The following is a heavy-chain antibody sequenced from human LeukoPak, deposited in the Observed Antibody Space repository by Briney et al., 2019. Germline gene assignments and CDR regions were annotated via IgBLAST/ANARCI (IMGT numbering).Heavy chain of an antibody. Sequence: GASVKVSCKASGYTFTSYGISWVRQAPGQGLEWMGWISAYNGNTNYAQKLQGRVTMTTDTSTSTAYMELRSLRSEDTAVYYCAWNDYGDYEVDYWGQGTLVTVSS. CDR2: ISAYNGNT. CDR1: GYTFTSYG. V-gene: IGHV1-18*01. J-gene: IGHJ4*02. D-gene: IGHD4-17*01. CDR3: AWNDYGDYEVDY.